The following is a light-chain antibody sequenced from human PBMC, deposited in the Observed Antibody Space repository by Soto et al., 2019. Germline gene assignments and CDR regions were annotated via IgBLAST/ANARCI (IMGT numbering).Light chain of an antibody. CDR1: SGHSSYA. Sequence: QPVLTQSPSASASLGASVKLTCTLSSGHSSYAIAWHQQQPEKGPRYLMKLNSDGSHSKGDGITDRFSGSSSGAERYLTISSRQSEDEADYYCQTWGTGMGVFGGGTKLTVL. J-gene: IGLJ2*01. V-gene: IGLV4-69*01. CDR3: QTWGTGMGV. CDR2: LNSDGSH.